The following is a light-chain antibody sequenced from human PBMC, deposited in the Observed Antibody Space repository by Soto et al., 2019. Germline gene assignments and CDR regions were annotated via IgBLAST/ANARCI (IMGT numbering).Light chain of an antibody. V-gene: IGKV3-20*01. CDR1: QSVSGSR. Sequence: EIVLTQSPGTLSLSPGERATLSCRASQSVSGSRLAWYQQKPGQAPRLLIYGASNTATCIPDRFSGGGSGTAFTLTISIRAPEDCALYYCQLYGTSPIPFSQGTRLQIK. J-gene: IGKJ5*01. CDR3: QLYGTSPIP. CDR2: GAS.